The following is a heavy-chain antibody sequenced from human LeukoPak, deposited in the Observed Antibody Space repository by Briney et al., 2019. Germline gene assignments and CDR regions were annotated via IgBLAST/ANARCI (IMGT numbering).Heavy chain of an antibody. V-gene: IGHV3-74*01. Sequence: GGSLRLSCAASGFTFSSYWMHWVRQAPGKGLVWVSRINSDGSSTSYADSVKGRFTISRDNAKNTLYLQMNSLRAEDTAVYYCARSGGRDIVVVPAAMSYYYGMDVRGQGTAVTVSS. CDR1: GFTFSSYW. CDR3: ARSGGRDIVVVPAAMSYYYGMDV. CDR2: INSDGSST. J-gene: IGHJ6*02. D-gene: IGHD2-2*01.